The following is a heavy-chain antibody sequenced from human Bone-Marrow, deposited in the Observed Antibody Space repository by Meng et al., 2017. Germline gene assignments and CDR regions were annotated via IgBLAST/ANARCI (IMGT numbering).Heavy chain of an antibody. CDR2: IRGDGDDR. D-gene: IGHD3-22*01. J-gene: IGHJ3*01. CDR1: GYTFTSYD. V-gene: IGHV1-18*01. Sequence: ASVKVSCKASGYTFTSYDINWVRQAPGQGLEWMGWIRGDGDDRNYAQKVQGRVTMTTDTSTSTASMELRSLTSDDTAVYYCARDRGYYPDTFDFWGQGTMVTVSS. CDR3: ARDRGYYPDTFDF.